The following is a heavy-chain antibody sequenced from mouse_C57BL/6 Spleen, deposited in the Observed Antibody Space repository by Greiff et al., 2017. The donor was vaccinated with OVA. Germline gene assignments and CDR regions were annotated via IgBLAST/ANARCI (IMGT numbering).Heavy chain of an antibody. Sequence: QVQLQQSGPGLVQPSQSLSITCTVSGFSLTSYGVHWVRQSPGKGLEWLGVIWSGGSTDYNAAFISRLSISKDNSKSQVFFKMNSLQADDTAIYYCARNYPPYYGSSYRGYYFDYWGQGTTLTVSS. J-gene: IGHJ2*01. CDR2: IWSGGST. V-gene: IGHV2-2*01. D-gene: IGHD1-1*01. CDR1: GFSLTSYG. CDR3: ARNYPPYYGSSYRGYYFDY.